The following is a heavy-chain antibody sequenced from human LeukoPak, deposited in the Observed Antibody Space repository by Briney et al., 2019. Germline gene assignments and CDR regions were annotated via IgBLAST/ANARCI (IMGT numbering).Heavy chain of an antibody. D-gene: IGHD4-17*01. V-gene: IGHV4-59*01. J-gene: IGHJ4*02. Sequence: KPLETLSLTCTVSGGSIGSYQWNWIRHPPGKGLEWISNIYYSGSTNYNPSLKSRVTISLDTSKNQFSLRLTSVTAADTAVYYCARGPTVTTDYWGQGTLVTVSS. CDR2: IYYSGST. CDR1: GGSIGSYQ. CDR3: ARGPTVTTDY.